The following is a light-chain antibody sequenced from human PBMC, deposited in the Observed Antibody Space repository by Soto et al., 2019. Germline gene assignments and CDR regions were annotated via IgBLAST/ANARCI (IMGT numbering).Light chain of an antibody. V-gene: IGLV2-14*01. J-gene: IGLJ1*01. CDR2: EVS. CDR3: SSYTSSSLYV. CDR1: SSDVGGYNY. Sequence: QSALTQPASVSGSPGQSITISCTGTSSDVGGYNYVSWYQQHPGKAPKLMIYEVSNRPSGVSNRFSGSKSGNTASLTTSGLQAEDEADYYCSSYTSSSLYVFGTGTKLTVL.